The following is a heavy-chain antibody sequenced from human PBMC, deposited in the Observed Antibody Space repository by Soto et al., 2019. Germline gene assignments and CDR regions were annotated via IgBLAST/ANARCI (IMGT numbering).Heavy chain of an antibody. D-gene: IGHD1-26*01. CDR2: IGRSGDPI. V-gene: IGHV3-11*01. CDR3: ARPTRIVGGTADY. Sequence: QVHLVESGGGLVKPGGSLRLSCAASGFSFSDYYMSWIRQAPGKGLEWISHIGRSGDPIYYADSVKGRFSISRDDATNSLYLHMSSLRAEDTALYYCARPTRIVGGTADYWGQGTLVTVSS. J-gene: IGHJ4*02. CDR1: GFSFSDYY.